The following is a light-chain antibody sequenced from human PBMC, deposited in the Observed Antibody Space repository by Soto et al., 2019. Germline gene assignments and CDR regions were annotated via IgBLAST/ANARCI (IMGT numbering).Light chain of an antibody. CDR2: DVS. J-gene: IGLJ3*02. CDR3: SSYTSGSVL. V-gene: IGLV2-14*01. CDR1: SRDVGNYNF. Sequence: QSVLTQPASVSGSPGQSITVSCTGTSRDVGNYNFVSWYQQHPGKAPKVIIYDVSNRPSGVSDRFSASKSGNTASLTISGLQTEDEAVYSCSSYTSGSVLFGGGTKVTVL.